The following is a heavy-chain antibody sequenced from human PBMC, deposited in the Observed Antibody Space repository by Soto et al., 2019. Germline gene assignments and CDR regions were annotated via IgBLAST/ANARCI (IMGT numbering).Heavy chain of an antibody. CDR1: GGSISSGGYY. CDR3: ARGPHSTVVTPDYDY. V-gene: IGHV4-31*03. Sequence: SETLSLTCTVSGGSISSGGYYWSWIRQHPGKGLEWIGYIYYSGSTYYNPSLKSRVTISVDTSKNQFSLKLSSVTAADTAVYYCARGPHSTVVTPDYDYWGQGTLVTVSS. CDR2: IYYSGST. D-gene: IGHD4-17*01. J-gene: IGHJ4*02.